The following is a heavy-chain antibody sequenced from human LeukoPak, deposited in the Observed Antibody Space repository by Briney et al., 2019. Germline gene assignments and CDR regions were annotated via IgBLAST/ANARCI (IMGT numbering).Heavy chain of an antibody. Sequence: MSSETLSLTCTVSGGSISGYYWSWIRQPPGKGLEWIGSIYYSGSTYYNPSLKSRVTISVDTSKNQFSLKLSSVSAADTAVYYCARGSIADNWFDPWGQGTLVTVSS. CDR2: IYYSGST. J-gene: IGHJ5*02. V-gene: IGHV4-39*01. D-gene: IGHD6-6*01. CDR1: GGSISGYY. CDR3: ARGSIADNWFDP.